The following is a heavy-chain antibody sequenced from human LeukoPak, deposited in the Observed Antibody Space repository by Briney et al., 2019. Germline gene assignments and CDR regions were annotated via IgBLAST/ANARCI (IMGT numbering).Heavy chain of an antibody. Sequence: PGGSLRLSCAASGFTFSSYEMNWVRQAPGKGLEWVSGISPSGDIKYYADSVKGRFTISRDNSKNTLYLQMNSLRAEDTAVYYCAKDFLFGRGGYYMDVWGKGTTVTISS. CDR3: AKDFLFGRGGYYMDV. CDR1: GFTFSSYE. CDR2: ISPSGDIK. J-gene: IGHJ6*03. D-gene: IGHD3-16*01. V-gene: IGHV3-23*01.